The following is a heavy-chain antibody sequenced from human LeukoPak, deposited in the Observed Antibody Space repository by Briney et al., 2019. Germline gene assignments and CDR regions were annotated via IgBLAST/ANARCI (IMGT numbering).Heavy chain of an antibody. J-gene: IGHJ4*02. CDR3: ASGLSSGYYGY. D-gene: IGHD3-22*01. Sequence: SETLSLTCAVYGGSFSGYYWSWIRQPPGKGLEWIGEINHSGSTNYNPSLKSRVTISVDTSKNQFSLKLSSVTAADTAVYYCASGLSSGYYGYWGQGTLVTVSS. V-gene: IGHV4-34*01. CDR2: INHSGST. CDR1: GGSFSGYY.